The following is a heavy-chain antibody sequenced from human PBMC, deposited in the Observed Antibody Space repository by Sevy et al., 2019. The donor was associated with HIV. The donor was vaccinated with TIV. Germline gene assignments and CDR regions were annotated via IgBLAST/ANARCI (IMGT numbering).Heavy chain of an antibody. D-gene: IGHD2-15*01. J-gene: IGHJ4*02. CDR1: GFTFSSYW. CDR2: INQDGSEK. CDR3: AIYSKDVYNYGLVVMMAY. Sequence: GGSLRLSCAASGFTFSSYWMSWVRQAPGKGLEWVANINQDGSEKHYGDSVKGRVTISRDSSKNSLFLQVHSLRVEDTAVYYCAIYSKDVYNYGLVVMMAYWGQGTLVTVSS. V-gene: IGHV3-7*01.